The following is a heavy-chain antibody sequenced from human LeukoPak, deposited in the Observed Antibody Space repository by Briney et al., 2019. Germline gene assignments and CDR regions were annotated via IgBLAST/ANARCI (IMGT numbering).Heavy chain of an antibody. V-gene: IGHV3-30*02. D-gene: IGHD3-3*01. Sequence: GGSLRLSCAASGFTFSSYGMHWVRQAPGKGLEWVAFIRYDGSNKYYADSVKGRFTISRDNSKNTLYLQMNSLRAEDTAVYYCAKGVSRYDFWSGYYTDGYFDYWGQGTLVTVSS. CDR1: GFTFSSYG. J-gene: IGHJ4*02. CDR3: AKGVSRYDFWSGYYTDGYFDY. CDR2: IRYDGSNK.